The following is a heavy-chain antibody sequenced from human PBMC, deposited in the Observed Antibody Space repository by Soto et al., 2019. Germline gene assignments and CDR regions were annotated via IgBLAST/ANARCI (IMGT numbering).Heavy chain of an antibody. J-gene: IGHJ4*02. Sequence: QVQLQESGPGLVKPSETLSLTCTVSGGPISSYYWSWIRQPPGKGLEWIGYIYYSGSTNYNPSLKSRVTISVDMSKNQFSLKLSSVTAADTAAYYCARGGDYTGFDYCGQGTLVTVSS. V-gene: IGHV4-59*01. CDR3: ARGGDYTGFDY. CDR2: IYYSGST. CDR1: GGPISSYY. D-gene: IGHD4-4*01.